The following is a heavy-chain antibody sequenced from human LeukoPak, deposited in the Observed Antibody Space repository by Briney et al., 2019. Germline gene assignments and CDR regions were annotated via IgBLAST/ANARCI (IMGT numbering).Heavy chain of an antibody. CDR1: GGSISSYY. J-gene: IGHJ3*02. CDR3: ARRGYCSSTSCSPGAFDI. CDR2: IYYSGST. Sequence: SETLSLTCTVSGGSISSYYWSWIRQPPGKGLEWIAYIYYSGSTNYNPSLKSRVTISVDTSKNQFSQKLSSVTAADTAVYYCARRGYCSSTSCSPGAFDIWGQGTMVTVSS. V-gene: IGHV4-59*01. D-gene: IGHD2-2*01.